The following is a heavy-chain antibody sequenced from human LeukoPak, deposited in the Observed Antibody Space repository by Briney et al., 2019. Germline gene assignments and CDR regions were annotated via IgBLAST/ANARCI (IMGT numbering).Heavy chain of an antibody. Sequence: ASVKVSCKASGYTFTGYYMHWVRQAPGQGLEWMGWINPNSGGTNYAQKFQGRVTMTRDTSISTAYMGLSRLRSDDTAVYYCARGANSLWFGELSSYYYYYMDVWGKGTTVTVSS. CDR2: INPNSGGT. CDR1: GYTFTGYY. J-gene: IGHJ6*03. CDR3: ARGANSLWFGELSSYYYYYMDV. V-gene: IGHV1-2*02. D-gene: IGHD3-10*01.